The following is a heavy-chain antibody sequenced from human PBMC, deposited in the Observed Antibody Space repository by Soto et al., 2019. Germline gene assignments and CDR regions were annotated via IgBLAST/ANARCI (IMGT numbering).Heavy chain of an antibody. J-gene: IGHJ4*02. CDR3: ARDGLDSSGYSFDY. D-gene: IGHD6-19*01. Sequence: GGSLRLSCAASGFTFSSYAMHWVRQAPGKGLEWVAVISYDGSNKYYADSVKGRFTISRDNSKNTLYLQMNSLGAEDTAVYYCARDGLDSSGYSFDYWGQGTLVTVSS. CDR1: GFTFSSYA. V-gene: IGHV3-30-3*01. CDR2: ISYDGSNK.